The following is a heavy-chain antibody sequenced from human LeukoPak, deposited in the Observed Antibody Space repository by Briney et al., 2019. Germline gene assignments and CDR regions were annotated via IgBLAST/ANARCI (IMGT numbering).Heavy chain of an antibody. CDR2: INPNSGGT. CDR1: GYTFTGYY. CDR3: AKSDYYYSSGYPDY. Sequence: ASVKVSCKASGYTFTGYYMHWVRQAPGQGLEWMGWINPNSGGTNYAQKFQGRVTMTRDTSISTAYMELSRLRSDDTAVYYCAKSDYYYSSGYPDYWGRGTLVTVSS. D-gene: IGHD3-22*01. V-gene: IGHV1-2*02. J-gene: IGHJ4*02.